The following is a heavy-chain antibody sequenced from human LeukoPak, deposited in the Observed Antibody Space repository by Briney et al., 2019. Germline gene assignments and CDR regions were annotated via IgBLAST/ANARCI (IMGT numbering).Heavy chain of an antibody. J-gene: IGHJ4*02. CDR3: TKESATGSRYSFDY. CDR1: GFTFSSHG. Sequence: GGSLRLSCAASGFTFSSHGIHWVRQAPGKGLEWVAVVSSDGGTTNYADSVKGRFTISRDNSKNTLYLQMNSLRGEDTAIYYCTKESATGSRYSFDYWGQGTLVTVSS. CDR2: VSSDGGTT. D-gene: IGHD2-15*01. V-gene: IGHV3-30*18.